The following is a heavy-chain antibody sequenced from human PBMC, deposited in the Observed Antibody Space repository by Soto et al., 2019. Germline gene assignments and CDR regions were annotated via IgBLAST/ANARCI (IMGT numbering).Heavy chain of an antibody. V-gene: IGHV1-18*01. CDR2: ISAYNGNT. CDR3: ARDPSLVITFGGVIVFDY. D-gene: IGHD3-16*02. J-gene: IGHJ4*02. Sequence: ASVKVSCKASGYTFTSYGISWVRQAPGQGQEWMGWISAYNGNTNYAQKLQGRVTMTTDTSTSTAYMELRSLRSDDTAVYYCARDPSLVITFGGVIVFDYWGQGTLVTVSS. CDR1: GYTFTSYG.